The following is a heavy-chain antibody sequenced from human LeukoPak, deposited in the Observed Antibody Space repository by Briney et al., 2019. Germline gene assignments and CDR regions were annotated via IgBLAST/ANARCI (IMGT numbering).Heavy chain of an antibody. J-gene: IGHJ3*02. CDR1: GFTFSSYE. CDR2: ISSSGSTI. D-gene: IGHD4-17*01. V-gene: IGHV3-48*03. Sequence: GGSLRLSCAASGFTFSSYEMNWVRQAPGKGLEWVSYISSSGSTIYYADSVKGRFTISRDNAKNSLYLQMNSLRAEDTAVYYCARVVTTYAFDIWGQGTMVPSLQ. CDR3: ARVVTTYAFDI.